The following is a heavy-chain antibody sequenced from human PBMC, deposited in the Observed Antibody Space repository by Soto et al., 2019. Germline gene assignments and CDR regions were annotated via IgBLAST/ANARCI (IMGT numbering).Heavy chain of an antibody. CDR2: ISGSGGST. V-gene: IGHV3-23*01. D-gene: IGHD1-26*01. CDR3: AKDYQGIVGATDNDY. CDR1: GFTFSSYA. Sequence: GGSLRLSCAASGFTFSSYAMSWVRQAPGKGLEWVSAISGSGGSTYYADSVKGRFTISRDNSKNTLYLQMNSLRAEDTAVYYCAKDYQGIVGATDNDYWGQGTLVTVSS. J-gene: IGHJ4*02.